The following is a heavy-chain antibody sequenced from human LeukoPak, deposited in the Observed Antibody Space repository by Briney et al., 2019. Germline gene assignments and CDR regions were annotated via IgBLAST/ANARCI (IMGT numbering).Heavy chain of an antibody. Sequence: SVKVSCKASGGTFSSYAISWVRQAPGQGLEWMGRIIPIFGTANYAQKFQGRVTITTDESTSTAYMELSSLRSEDTAVYYCAGGDGYSYGADFDYWGQGTLVTVSS. CDR1: GGTFSSYA. J-gene: IGHJ4*02. D-gene: IGHD5-18*01. CDR2: IIPIFGTA. V-gene: IGHV1-69*05. CDR3: AGGDGYSYGADFDY.